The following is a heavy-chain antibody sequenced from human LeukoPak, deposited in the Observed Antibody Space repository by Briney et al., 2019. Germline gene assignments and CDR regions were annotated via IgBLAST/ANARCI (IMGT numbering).Heavy chain of an antibody. CDR3: ARGFRGDNFDY. V-gene: IGHV4-59*01. D-gene: IGHD7-27*01. CDR2: IYYSGST. CDR1: GGSISSYY. Sequence: SETLSLTCTVSGGSISSYYWSWIRQPPGKGLEWIGYIYYSGSTNYNPSLKSRVTISVDTSRNQFSLKLSSVTAADTAVYYCARGFRGDNFDYWGQGTLVTVSS. J-gene: IGHJ4*02.